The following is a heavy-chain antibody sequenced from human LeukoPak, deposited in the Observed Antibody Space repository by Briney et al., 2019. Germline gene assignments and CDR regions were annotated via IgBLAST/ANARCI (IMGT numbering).Heavy chain of an antibody. J-gene: IGHJ5*02. CDR3: ARRMATPDWFDP. CDR2: IYPGDSDT. V-gene: IGHV5-51*01. D-gene: IGHD5-24*01. CDR1: GYSFTSYW. Sequence: GESLKISCKGSGYSFTSYWIAWVRQMPGKGLEWMGIIYPGDSDTTYSPSFQGQVTISADKSISTAYLQWSSLRASDTAMYYCARRMATPDWFDPWGQGTLVTVSS.